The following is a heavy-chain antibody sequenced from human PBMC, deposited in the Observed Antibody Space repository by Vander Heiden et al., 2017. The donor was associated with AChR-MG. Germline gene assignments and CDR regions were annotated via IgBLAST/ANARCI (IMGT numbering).Heavy chain of an antibody. Sequence: QVQLVQSGAEVKKPGSSVKVSCKASGGTFSSYAISWVRQAPGQGLEWMGGIIPIFGTANYAQKFQGRVTITADESTSTAYMELSSLRSEDTAVYYCARDPGGYSGYDPTLGGGYWGQGTLVTVSS. CDR1: GGTFSSYA. CDR2: IIPIFGTA. J-gene: IGHJ4*02. D-gene: IGHD5-12*01. V-gene: IGHV1-69*01. CDR3: ARDPGGYSGYDPTLGGGY.